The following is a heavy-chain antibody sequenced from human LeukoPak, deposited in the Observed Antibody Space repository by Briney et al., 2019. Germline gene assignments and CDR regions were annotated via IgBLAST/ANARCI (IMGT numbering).Heavy chain of an antibody. CDR1: GFTFSSYG. CDR3: ARSIFGVTHGFDI. D-gene: IGHD3-3*01. V-gene: IGHV3-30*03. J-gene: IGHJ3*02. CDR2: ISYDGSNI. Sequence: GGSLRLSCAASGFTFSSYGMHWVRQAPGKGLEWVAVISYDGSNIYYADSVKGRFTISRDNSKNTLYLQMNSLTAEDTAVYYCARSIFGVTHGFDIWGQGTMVTVSS.